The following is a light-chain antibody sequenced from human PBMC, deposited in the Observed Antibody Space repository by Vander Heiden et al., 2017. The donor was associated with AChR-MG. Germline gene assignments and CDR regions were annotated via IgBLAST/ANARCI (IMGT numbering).Light chain of an antibody. V-gene: IGKV3-11*01. J-gene: IGKJ4*01. Sequence: EIVLTQSPATLSLSPGERATLSCSASQSVSSYLAWYQQKPGQAPRLLIYDASNRATGIPARFSGSASGTDFTLTISSLEPEDFAVYYCQQRSNWPPLTFGGGTKVEIK. CDR1: QSVSSY. CDR2: DAS. CDR3: QQRSNWPPLT.